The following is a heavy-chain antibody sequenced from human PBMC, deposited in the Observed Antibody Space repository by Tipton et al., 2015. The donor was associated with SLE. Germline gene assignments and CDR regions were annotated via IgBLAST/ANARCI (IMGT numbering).Heavy chain of an antibody. CDR3: ARDRSEAGRYCSGGSCHGGDV. CDR2: ISYNGYT. D-gene: IGHD2-15*01. V-gene: IGHV4-38-2*02. J-gene: IGHJ6*04. Sequence: GLVKPSETLSLTCSVSEYSITTYFWGWIRQPPGKGLEWLGTISYNGYTDYSPSPSLKSRVTISSDTSKNQFSLKLSSVTAADTAVYYCARDRSEAGRYCSGGSCHGGDVWGKGTTVTVSS. CDR1: EYSITTYF.